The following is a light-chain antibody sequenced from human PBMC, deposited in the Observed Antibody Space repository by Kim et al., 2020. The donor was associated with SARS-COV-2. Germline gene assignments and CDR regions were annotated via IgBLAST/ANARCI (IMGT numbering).Light chain of an antibody. Sequence: GDRVTITCRASQSISSWLAWYQQKPGKAPKLLIYKASSLESGVPSRFSGSGSGTEFTLTISSLQPDDFATYYCQQYNSYSGTFGQGTKVDIK. CDR3: QQYNSYSGT. J-gene: IGKJ1*01. CDR2: KAS. CDR1: QSISSW. V-gene: IGKV1-5*03.